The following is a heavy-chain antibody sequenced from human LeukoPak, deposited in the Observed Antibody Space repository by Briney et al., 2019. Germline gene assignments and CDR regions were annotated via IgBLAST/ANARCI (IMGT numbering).Heavy chain of an antibody. J-gene: IGHJ4*02. V-gene: IGHV4-59*01. CDR2: IYYSGST. CDR1: GGSLSNYY. D-gene: IGHD3-9*01. Sequence: PSETLSLTCTVSGGSLSNYYWNWFRQPPGKGLEWIAYIYYSGSTNYNPSLKSRVTISLDTSKNQFSLKLSSVTTADTAVYYCARMPDILTGLDSWGQGTLVTVSS. CDR3: ARMPDILTGLDS.